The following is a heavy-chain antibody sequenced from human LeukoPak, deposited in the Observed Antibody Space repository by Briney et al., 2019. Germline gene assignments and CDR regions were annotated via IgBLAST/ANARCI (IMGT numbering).Heavy chain of an antibody. CDR3: ARTTRGGQTGTTFFYYYMDV. J-gene: IGHJ6*03. CDR2: IYHSGST. Sequence: PSETLSLTCTVSGGSISSGGYYWSWIRQPPGKGLEWIGYIYHSGSTYYNPSLKSRVTISVDRSKNQFSLKLSSVTAADTAVYYCARTTRGGQTGTTFFYYYMDVWGKGTTVTVSS. V-gene: IGHV4-30-2*01. D-gene: IGHD1-7*01. CDR1: GGSISSGGYY.